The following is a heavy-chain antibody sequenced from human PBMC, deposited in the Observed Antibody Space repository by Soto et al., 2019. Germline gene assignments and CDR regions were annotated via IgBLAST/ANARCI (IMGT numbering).Heavy chain of an antibody. J-gene: IGHJ6*04. Sequence: QPGGSLRLSCAASGFTFSSYAMSWVRQAPGKGLEWVSAISGSGGSTNYADSVQGRFTISRDNSKNTLYLQMNSLRAEDTAVYYCANLYGGNSLETKYYYYAMDVWGKGTTVTVSS. D-gene: IGHD2-21*02. CDR2: ISGSGGST. CDR3: ANLYGGNSLETKYYYYAMDV. V-gene: IGHV3-23*01. CDR1: GFTFSSYA.